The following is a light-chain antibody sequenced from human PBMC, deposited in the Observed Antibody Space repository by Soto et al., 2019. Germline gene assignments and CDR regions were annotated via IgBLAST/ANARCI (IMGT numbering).Light chain of an antibody. CDR3: QQYHNWPAIT. Sequence: IVMTQSPATLSVSPGERATLSCRASQSVRSNLAWYQQKPGQSPRLLIYGASTRATGIPARFSGSGSGTEFTLTISSLQSEDFAVYYCQQYHNWPAITFGQGTRLEI. V-gene: IGKV3-15*01. CDR2: GAS. CDR1: QSVRSN. J-gene: IGKJ5*01.